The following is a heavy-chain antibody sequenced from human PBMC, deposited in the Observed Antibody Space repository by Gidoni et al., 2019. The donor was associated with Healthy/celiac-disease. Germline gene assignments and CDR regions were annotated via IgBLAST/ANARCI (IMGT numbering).Heavy chain of an antibody. CDR2: IDWDDDK. Sequence: QVTLRESGPALVKPTQTLTLTCTFSGFSLSTSGMCVSWIRQPPGQALEWLARIDWDDDKYYSTSLKTRLTISKDTSNNQVVLTMTNMDPVDTATYYCARMGSRGAGMDVWGQGTTVTVSS. CDR1: GFSLSTSGMC. D-gene: IGHD3-10*01. CDR3: ARMGSRGAGMDV. V-gene: IGHV2-70*15. J-gene: IGHJ6*02.